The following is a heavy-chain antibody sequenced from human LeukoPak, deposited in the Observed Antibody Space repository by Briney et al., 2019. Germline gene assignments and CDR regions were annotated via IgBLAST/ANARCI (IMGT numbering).Heavy chain of an antibody. CDR3: ARDMKYGYGDYEGAFDI. CDR2: INPSGGST. Sequence: ASVKVSCKASGYTFTSYYMHWVRQAPGQGLEWMGIINPSGGSTSYAQKFQGRVTMTRDTSTSTVYMELSSLRSEDTAVYYCARDMKYGYGDYEGAFDIWGQGTMVTVSS. CDR1: GYTFTSYY. D-gene: IGHD4-17*01. J-gene: IGHJ3*02. V-gene: IGHV1-46*01.